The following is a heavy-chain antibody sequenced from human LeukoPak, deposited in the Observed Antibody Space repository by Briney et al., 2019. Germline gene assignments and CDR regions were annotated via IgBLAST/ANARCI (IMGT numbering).Heavy chain of an antibody. J-gene: IGHJ6*02. CDR1: GFTFSSYA. CDR2: ISSSGSTI. D-gene: IGHD4-17*01. CDR3: ARAYGDYYYYYGMDV. Sequence: GRSLRLSCAASGFTFSSYAMNWVRQAPGKGLEWVSYISSSGSTIYYADSVKGRFTISRDNAKNSLYLQMNSLRAEDTAVYYCARAYGDYYYYYGMDVWGQGTTVTVSS. V-gene: IGHV3-48*03.